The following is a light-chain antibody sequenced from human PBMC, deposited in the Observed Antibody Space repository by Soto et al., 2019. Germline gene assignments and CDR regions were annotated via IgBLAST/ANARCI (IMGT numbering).Light chain of an antibody. V-gene: IGKV3-20*01. CDR3: QQYGSSPLT. CDR1: QRVGNNF. Sequence: ETVLTQSPGTLSLSPGERATLSCRASQRVGNNFLAWYQQKPGQAPRLLIYGASRRATGIPDRFSGSVSGTAFTLTISRLEPEDFAVYHCQQYGSSPLTFGGGTKVEFK. CDR2: GAS. J-gene: IGKJ4*01.